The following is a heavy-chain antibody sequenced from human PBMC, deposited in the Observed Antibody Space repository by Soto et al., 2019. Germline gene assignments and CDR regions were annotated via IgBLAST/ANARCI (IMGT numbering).Heavy chain of an antibody. CDR3: ATSFYDFWSGSPSRNFDY. Sequence: SSETLSLTCTVSGGSISSGDYYWSWIRQPPGKGLEWIGYIYYSGSTYYNPSLKSRVTISVDTSKNQFSLKLSSVTAADTAVYYCATSFYDFWSGSPSRNFDYWGQGTLVTVSS. V-gene: IGHV4-30-4*01. D-gene: IGHD3-3*01. CDR1: GGSISSGDYY. J-gene: IGHJ4*02. CDR2: IYYSGST.